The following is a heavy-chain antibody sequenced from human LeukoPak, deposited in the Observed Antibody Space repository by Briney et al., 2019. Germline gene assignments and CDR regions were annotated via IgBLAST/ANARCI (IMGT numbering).Heavy chain of an antibody. J-gene: IGHJ4*02. V-gene: IGHV4-59*01. Sequence: SEILPLTCTVSGGSISRYYWSWIRQPPGKGLEWTGYIHYNGNTEYSPSLESRVTISVDTSKNQFSLKLTSVTAADTAVYFCARGVYGAYFDYWGQGTLVTVSS. CDR3: ARGVYGAYFDY. CDR2: IHYNGNT. D-gene: IGHD4-17*01. CDR1: GGSISRYY.